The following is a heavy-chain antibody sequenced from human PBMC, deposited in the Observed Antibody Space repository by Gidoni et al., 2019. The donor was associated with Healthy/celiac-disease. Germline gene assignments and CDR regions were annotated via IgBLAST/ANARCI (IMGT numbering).Heavy chain of an antibody. CDR2: ISGSGGST. J-gene: IGHJ3*02. CDR3: AKPDYYGSGADAFDI. Sequence: EVQLLESGGGLVQPGGSLRLSCAASGFTFISYAMSWVRQAPGKGLEWVSAISGSGGSTYYEDSVKGRFTISRDNSKNTLYLQMNSLRAEDTAVYYCAKPDYYGSGADAFDIWGQGTMVTVSS. V-gene: IGHV3-23*01. CDR1: GFTFISYA. D-gene: IGHD3-10*01.